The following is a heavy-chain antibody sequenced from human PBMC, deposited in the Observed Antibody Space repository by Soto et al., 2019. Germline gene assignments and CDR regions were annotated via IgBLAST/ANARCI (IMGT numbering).Heavy chain of an antibody. CDR2: IYHSGST. V-gene: IGHV4-4*02. CDR1: GGSISSSNW. D-gene: IGHD3-22*01. J-gene: IGHJ5*02. Sequence: QVQLQESGPGLVKPSGTLSLTCAVSGGSISSSNWWSWVRQPPGKGLEWIGEIYHSGSTNYNPSLKSRVTISVDKSKNQFSLKLSSVTAADTAVYYCARDLGSSDYYDSSGLLRGNWFDPWGQGTLVTVAS. CDR3: ARDLGSSDYYDSSGLLRGNWFDP.